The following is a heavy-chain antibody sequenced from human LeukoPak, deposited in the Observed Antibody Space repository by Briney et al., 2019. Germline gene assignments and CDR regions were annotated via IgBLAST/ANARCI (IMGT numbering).Heavy chain of an antibody. J-gene: IGHJ6*02. V-gene: IGHV3-23*01. Sequence: GGSLRLSCAASGFTFSSYAMSWVRQAPGRGLEWVSAISGSGGRTYYAASVKGRFTIPRDNPKNTLYLQLNSRRPEDTTVHYCTNSYSDFGGGHRDAPNYGMDVWGQGTTATDAS. D-gene: IGHD3-3*01. CDR3: TNSYSDFGGGHRDAPNYGMDV. CDR1: GFTFSSYA. CDR2: ISGSGGRT.